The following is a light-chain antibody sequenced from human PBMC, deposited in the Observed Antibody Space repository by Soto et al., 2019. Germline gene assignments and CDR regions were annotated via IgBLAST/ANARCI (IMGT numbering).Light chain of an antibody. V-gene: IGKV3-20*01. CDR1: QRVRSRY. Sequence: EIVLTQSPGTLSLSPGERVTLSCRASQRVRSRYSAWYQQKPGQAPRLLLYGASNRANGIPDRFSGSGSGTDFNLTISRLEPEDFAVYYCQQYGSSLYTFGQGTKLEIK. CDR2: GAS. CDR3: QQYGSSLYT. J-gene: IGKJ2*01.